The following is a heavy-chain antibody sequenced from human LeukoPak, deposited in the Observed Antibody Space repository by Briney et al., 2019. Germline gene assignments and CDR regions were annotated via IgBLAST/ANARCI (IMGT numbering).Heavy chain of an antibody. Sequence: PGGSLRLSCAASGFTFSNDWMHWVRQAPGKGLVWVSRINTDGSTTTYADSVKGRFTISRDNAKNTLYLQMNSLRVEDTAVYYCARGRGGSYHYWDQGTLVTVSS. CDR3: ARGRGGSYHY. V-gene: IGHV3-74*01. CDR1: GFTFSNDW. D-gene: IGHD1-26*01. CDR2: INTDGSTT. J-gene: IGHJ4*02.